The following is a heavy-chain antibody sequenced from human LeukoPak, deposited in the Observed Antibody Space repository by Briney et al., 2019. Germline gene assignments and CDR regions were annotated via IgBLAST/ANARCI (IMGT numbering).Heavy chain of an antibody. CDR2: ISSRESTK. D-gene: IGHD2-2*01. CDR3: ARYCSTTSCHFYGMDV. V-gene: IGHV3-48*03. Sequence: GGPLRPSCAASGFTFSTFEMTWVRQAPGKGLEWVSYISSRESTKYYADSVKGRFTISRDNAKNAVYLQMNSLRAEDTAVYYCARYCSTTSCHFYGMDVWGRGTSVTVSS. J-gene: IGHJ6*02. CDR1: GFTFSTFE.